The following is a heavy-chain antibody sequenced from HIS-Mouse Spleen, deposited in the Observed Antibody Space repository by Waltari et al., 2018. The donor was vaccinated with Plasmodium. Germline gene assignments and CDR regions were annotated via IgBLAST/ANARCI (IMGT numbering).Heavy chain of an antibody. CDR2: IYSGGST. CDR3: ATPRVGGSYFDY. D-gene: IGHD1-26*01. CDR1: GFTVSRNY. J-gene: IGHJ4*02. Sequence: EVQLVESGGGLVQPGGSLRLSCAASGFTVSRNYLRWVRQAHGKGLEWVSVIYSGGSTYYADSVKGRFTISRDNSKNTLYLQMNSLRAEDTAVYYCATPRVGGSYFDYWGQGTLVTVSS. V-gene: IGHV3-66*01.